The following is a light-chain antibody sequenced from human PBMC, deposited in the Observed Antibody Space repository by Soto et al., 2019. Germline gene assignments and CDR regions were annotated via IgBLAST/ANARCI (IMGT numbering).Light chain of an antibody. CDR2: DAS. Sequence: EIVLTQSPATLYLSPGERATLSCRASQSVSSYLAWYQQKPGQAPRLLIYDASNRATGIPARFSGCGSGTDFTLTISSLESEDSAVYYCQQRSNWPLTFGQGTKVEIK. CDR3: QQRSNWPLT. V-gene: IGKV3-11*01. J-gene: IGKJ1*01. CDR1: QSVSSY.